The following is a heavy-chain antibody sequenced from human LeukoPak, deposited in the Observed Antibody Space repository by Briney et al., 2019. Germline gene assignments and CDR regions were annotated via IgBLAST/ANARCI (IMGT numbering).Heavy chain of an antibody. CDR2: INPNSGGT. CDR1: GYTFTGYF. D-gene: IGHD5-18*01. Sequence: VASVKVSCKASGYTFTGYFMHWVRQAPGQGLEWMGWINPNSGGTNYAQKFQGRVTMTRDTSISTAYMDLSRLRSDDTAVYYCARVDVDTAMARFDYWGQGTLVTVSS. CDR3: ARVDVDTAMARFDY. V-gene: IGHV1-2*02. J-gene: IGHJ4*02.